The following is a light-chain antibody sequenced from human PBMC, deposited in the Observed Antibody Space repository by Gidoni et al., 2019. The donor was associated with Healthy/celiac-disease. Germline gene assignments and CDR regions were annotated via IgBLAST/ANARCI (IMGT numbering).Light chain of an antibody. J-gene: IGLJ2*01. V-gene: IGLV3-1*01. CDR1: KLGDKY. Sequence: SYELTQPPSVSVSPGQTASITCSGDKLGDKYACWYQQKPGQSPVLVIYQDRKRPSGIPERFSGSNSGNTATLTISGTQAMDEADYYCQAWDSSTAVVFGGGTKLTV. CDR3: QAWDSSTAVV. CDR2: QDR.